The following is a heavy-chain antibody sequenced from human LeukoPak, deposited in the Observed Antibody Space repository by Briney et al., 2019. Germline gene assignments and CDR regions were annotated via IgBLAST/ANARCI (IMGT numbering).Heavy chain of an antibody. V-gene: IGHV1-18*01. CDR1: GYTFTSYG. CDR2: ISAYNGNT. Sequence: GASVKVSCKASGYTFTSYGISWVRQAPGQGLEWMGWISAYNGNTNYAQKLQGRVTMTTDTSTSTAYMELRSLRSEDTAVYYCARETTLYGDYVCFDYWGQGTLVTVSS. D-gene: IGHD4-17*01. CDR3: ARETTLYGDYVCFDY. J-gene: IGHJ4*02.